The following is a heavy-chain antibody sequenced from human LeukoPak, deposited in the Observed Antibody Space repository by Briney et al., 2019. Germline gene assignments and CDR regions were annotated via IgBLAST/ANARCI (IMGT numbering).Heavy chain of an antibody. CDR2: ITASGTAM. CDR3: ASSGSYRFDY. V-gene: IGHV3-48*02. J-gene: IGHJ4*02. Sequence: GGSLRLSCAASGFTFNAFGMNWVRQAPGKGLEWVSHITASGTAMFYADPVKGRFTISRDNAKNSLYLQMNSLRDEDTAVYYCASSGSYRFDYWGQGTLVTVSS. D-gene: IGHD1-26*01. CDR1: GFTFNAFG.